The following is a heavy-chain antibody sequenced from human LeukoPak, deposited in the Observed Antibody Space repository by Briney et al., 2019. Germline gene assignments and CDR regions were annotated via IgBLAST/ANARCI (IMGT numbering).Heavy chain of an antibody. CDR1: GFTFSSYA. D-gene: IGHD1-26*01. CDR3: AKKVVVGATSPYSDFQD. CDR2: ISGSGVTT. V-gene: IGHV3-23*01. J-gene: IGHJ1*01. Sequence: GGSLRLSCVASGFTFSSYAMSWVRQAPGKGLEWVSAISGSGVTTHYAGSVKGRFSISRDNSKNTLYLQMNSLRAEDTALYYCAKKVVVGATSPYSDFQDWGQGTLVTISS.